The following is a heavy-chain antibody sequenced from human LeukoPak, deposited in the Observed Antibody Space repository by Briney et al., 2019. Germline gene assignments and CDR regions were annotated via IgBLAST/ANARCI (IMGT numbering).Heavy chain of an antibody. CDR3: ARGVGATTAPYYYYYMDV. Sequence: ASVKVSCKASGYTFTSYDINWVRQATGQGLEWMGWMNPNSGNTGYAQKFQSRVTMTRNTSISTAYMELSSLRSEDTAVYYCARGVGATTAPYYYYYMDVWGKGTTVTVSS. D-gene: IGHD1-26*01. J-gene: IGHJ6*03. CDR1: GYTFTSYD. V-gene: IGHV1-8*01. CDR2: MNPNSGNT.